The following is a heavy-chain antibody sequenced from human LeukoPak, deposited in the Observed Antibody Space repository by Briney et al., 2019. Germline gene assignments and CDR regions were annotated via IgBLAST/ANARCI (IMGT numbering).Heavy chain of an antibody. J-gene: IGHJ6*03. CDR1: GGSIRGYY. D-gene: IGHD3-10*01. Sequence: SETLSLTCNVSGGSIRGYYWSWIRQPPGKGLEWIGYIYSSGSTNYNPSLKSRVTMSVDTPKNQFSLKVSSVTAADTAVYYCARVFDSGSQAYFYYMDVWGKGTTVTISS. V-gene: IGHV4-59*01. CDR3: ARVFDSGSQAYFYYMDV. CDR2: IYSSGST.